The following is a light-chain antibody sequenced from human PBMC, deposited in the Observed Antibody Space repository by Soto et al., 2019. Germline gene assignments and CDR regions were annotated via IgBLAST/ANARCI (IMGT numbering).Light chain of an antibody. CDR2: YDS. J-gene: IGLJ2*01. CDR1: KIGSKS. Sequence: SYELTQPPSVSVAAGNTARLTCGGNKIGSKSVHWYQQKPGQAPVPVIYYDSDRPSGIPERFSGSNSGNTATLTTSRVEAGDEADYYCQVWDSISDHPGVFGGGTKLTVL. V-gene: IGLV3-21*04. CDR3: QVWDSISDHPGV.